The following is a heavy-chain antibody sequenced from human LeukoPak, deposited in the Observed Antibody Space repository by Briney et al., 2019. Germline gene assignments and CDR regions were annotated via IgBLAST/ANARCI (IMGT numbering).Heavy chain of an antibody. D-gene: IGHD6-19*01. CDR1: GGSFSGYY. CDR2: IYYSGST. Sequence: SETLSLTCAVYGGSFSGYYWSWIRQPPGKGLEWIGYIYYSGSTNYNPSPKSRVTISVDTSKNQFSLKVRSVTAADTAVYYCAKPRTRLAWFDPWGQGTLVTVSS. J-gene: IGHJ5*02. V-gene: IGHV4-59*08. CDR3: AKPRTRLAWFDP.